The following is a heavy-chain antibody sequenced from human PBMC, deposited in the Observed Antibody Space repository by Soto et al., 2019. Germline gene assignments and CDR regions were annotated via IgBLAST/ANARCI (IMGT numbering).Heavy chain of an antibody. V-gene: IGHV3-33*01. D-gene: IGHD6-13*01. CDR3: ARDFSQHSSSWYSSRDYYYYYGMDV. J-gene: IGHJ6*02. Sequence: EGSQSRSWAASECNYSGYGMHWVGQDLGKGLERVAVIGDDGSNKYYADSVKGRFTISRDNSKNTLYLQMNSLRAEDTAVYYCARDFSQHSSSWYSSRDYYYYYGMDVWGQGTTVTVSS. CDR2: IGDDGSNK. CDR1: ECNYSGYG.